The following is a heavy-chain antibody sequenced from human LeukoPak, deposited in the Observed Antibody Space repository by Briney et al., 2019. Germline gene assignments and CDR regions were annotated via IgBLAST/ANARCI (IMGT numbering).Heavy chain of an antibody. J-gene: IGHJ4*02. D-gene: IGHD6-13*01. CDR2: VYPGDSDT. CDR1: GYSFTTYW. Sequence: GESLKISCKGSGYSFTTYWIGWVRQMPGKGLEWMGIVYPGDSDTRYSPSFQGQVTISADKSITTAYVQWSSLKASDTAVYYCARLLYSSSWYGGSAPDYWGQGTLVTVSS. CDR3: ARLLYSSSWYGGSAPDY. V-gene: IGHV5-51*01.